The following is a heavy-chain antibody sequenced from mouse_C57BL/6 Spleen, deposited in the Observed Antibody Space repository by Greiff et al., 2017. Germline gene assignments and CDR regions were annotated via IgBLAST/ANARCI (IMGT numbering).Heavy chain of an antibody. J-gene: IGHJ1*03. CDR2: IYPGDGDT. CDR3: ARDYGSIYRYFDV. D-gene: IGHD1-1*01. V-gene: IGHV1-80*01. CDR1: GYAFSSYW. Sequence: VQLQESGAELVKPGASVKISCKASGYAFSSYWMHWVKQRPGQGLEWIGQIYPGDGDTNYNEKFKGKATLTADKSSSTAYMQLSSLTSEDSAVYFCARDYGSIYRYFDVWGTGTTVTVSS.